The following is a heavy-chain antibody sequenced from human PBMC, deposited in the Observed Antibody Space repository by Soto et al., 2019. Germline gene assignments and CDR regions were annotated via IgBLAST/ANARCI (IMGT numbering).Heavy chain of an antibody. D-gene: IGHD2-8*01. J-gene: IGHJ4*01. Sequence: SETLSLTCTVSGGSFTGHFWSWVRQPPGKGLEWIGEVSHSGNTKYYPSLRSRVTLSVDSSKNQISLALTSVTAADTAVYYCARAKFENTVLYHFDVWGHGTQVTVSS. CDR3: ARAKFENTVLYHFDV. CDR1: GGSFTGHF. V-gene: IGHV4-34*01. CDR2: VSHSGNT.